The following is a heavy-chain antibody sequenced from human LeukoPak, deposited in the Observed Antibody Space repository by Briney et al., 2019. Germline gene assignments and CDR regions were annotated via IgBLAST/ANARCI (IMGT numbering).Heavy chain of an antibody. CDR3: TRDTPFGGY. V-gene: IGHV3-53*01. Sequence: GGSLRLSCAASGFNVNSNYMNWVRQAPGKGLEWVSAIYSGGSTYYADSVKGRFTISRDNSKNTLYLQMNSLRTEDTAVYYCTRDTPFGGYWGQGTLVTVSS. J-gene: IGHJ4*02. CDR1: GFNVNSNY. CDR2: IYSGGST. D-gene: IGHD3-16*01.